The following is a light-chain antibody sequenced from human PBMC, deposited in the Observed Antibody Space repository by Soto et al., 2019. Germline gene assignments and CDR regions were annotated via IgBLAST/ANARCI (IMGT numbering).Light chain of an antibody. CDR3: QQYGSSRT. V-gene: IGKV3-20*01. J-gene: IGKJ1*01. CDR1: QSVSSSY. Sequence: EIVLTQSPGTPSLSSGERATLSCRASQSVSSSYLAWYKQKPGQAPRLLIYGASSRATGIPDRFSGSGSGTDFTLTIRRLEPEDFAVYYCQQYGSSRTFGQGTKVEIK. CDR2: GAS.